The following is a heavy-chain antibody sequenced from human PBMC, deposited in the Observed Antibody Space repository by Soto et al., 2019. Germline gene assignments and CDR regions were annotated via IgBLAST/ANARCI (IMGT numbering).Heavy chain of an antibody. Sequence: EVQVLATGGGLIQPGGSLRLSCAASGFTVNSNYMSWVRQAPGEGLQWVSITNTGGTTYYADYVKDRFTVSRDNSKNTLYLQMNSLRAEDTADYYSAKGDGFILAVWGQGTTVSVSS. D-gene: IGHD1-26*01. CDR1: GFTVNSNY. CDR3: AKGDGFILAV. J-gene: IGHJ6*02. V-gene: IGHV3-53*02. CDR2: TNTGGTT.